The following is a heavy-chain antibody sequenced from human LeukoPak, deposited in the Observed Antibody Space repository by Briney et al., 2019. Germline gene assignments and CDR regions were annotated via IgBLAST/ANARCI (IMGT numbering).Heavy chain of an antibody. D-gene: IGHD3-10*01. V-gene: IGHV3-23*01. CDR3: AKVFSRDMVRGVIYGV. Sequence: QTGGSLRLSCAASGFTFSTYAMSWVRQAPGKGLEWVSAISGSGGSTYYADSVKGRFTISRDNSKNTLYLQMNSLRAEDTAVYYCAKVFSRDMVRGVIYGVWGQGTLVTVSS. CDR1: GFTFSTYA. J-gene: IGHJ4*02. CDR2: ISGSGGST.